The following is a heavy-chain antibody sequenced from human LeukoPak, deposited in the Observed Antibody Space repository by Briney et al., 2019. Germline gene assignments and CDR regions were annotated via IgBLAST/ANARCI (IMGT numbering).Heavy chain of an antibody. J-gene: IGHJ4*02. D-gene: IGHD2/OR15-2a*01. CDR1: GFTFSSYA. V-gene: IGHV3-74*01. CDR2: INSDGSWT. CDR3: VSFYEAY. Sequence: GRSLRLSCAASGFTFSSYAMHWVRQAPGKGLVWVSHINSDGSWTSYADSVKGRFTISKDNAKNTVYLQMNNLRAEDTAVYYCVSFYEAYWGRGTLVTVSS.